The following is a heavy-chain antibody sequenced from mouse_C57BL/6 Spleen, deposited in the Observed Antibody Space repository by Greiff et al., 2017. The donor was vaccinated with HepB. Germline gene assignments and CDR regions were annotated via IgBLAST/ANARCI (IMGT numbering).Heavy chain of an antibody. Sequence: QVQLQQSGAELARPGASVKMSCKASGYTFTSYTMHWVKQRPGQGLEWIGYINPSSGYTKYNQKFKDKATLTADKSSSTAYMQLSSLTSEDSAVYYCARSYEGYYAMDYWGQGTSVTVSS. V-gene: IGHV1-4*01. CDR3: ARSYEGYYAMDY. CDR2: INPSSGYT. CDR1: GYTFTSYT. D-gene: IGHD2-3*01. J-gene: IGHJ4*01.